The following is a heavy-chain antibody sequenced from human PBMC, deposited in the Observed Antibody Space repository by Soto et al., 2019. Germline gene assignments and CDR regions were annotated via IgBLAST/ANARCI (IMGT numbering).Heavy chain of an antibody. V-gene: IGHV4-59*01. CDR3: ARSDGSGRPYYYYMDV. Sequence: SETLSLTCTVSGGSISSYYWSWIRQPPGKGLEWIGYIYYSGSTNYNPSLKSRVTISVDTSKNQFSLKLSSVTAADTAVYYCARSDGSGRPYYYYMDVWGKGTTVTVSS. D-gene: IGHD3-10*01. CDR1: GGSISSYY. J-gene: IGHJ6*03. CDR2: IYYSGST.